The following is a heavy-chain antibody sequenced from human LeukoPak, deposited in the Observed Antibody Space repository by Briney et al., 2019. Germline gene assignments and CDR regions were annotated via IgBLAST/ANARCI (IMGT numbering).Heavy chain of an antibody. D-gene: IGHD2-2*01. J-gene: IGHJ5*02. Sequence: ASVKVSCKASGYTFTGYYMHWVRQAPGQGLEWMGWINPSSGGTNYAQKFQGRVTMTRDTSISTAYMELSRLRSDDTAVYYCASELHYCSSTSCPKWFDPWGQGTLVTVSS. CDR2: INPSSGGT. CDR1: GYTFTGYY. V-gene: IGHV1-2*02. CDR3: ASELHYCSSTSCPKWFDP.